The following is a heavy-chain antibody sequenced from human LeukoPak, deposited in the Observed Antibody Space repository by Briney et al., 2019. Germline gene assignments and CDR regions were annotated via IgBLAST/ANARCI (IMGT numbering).Heavy chain of an antibody. CDR2: VYPSDSST. Sequence: GDPMNISCEASVNKFTSYWIGWLRPMLREGLEWMDIVYPSDSSTKYNPSFQGQVTISADNSISTVYLQWSSLKASDSGMYCCARHSGDYWGQGTLVTVSS. CDR3: ARHSGDY. J-gene: IGHJ4*02. CDR1: VNKFTSYW. V-gene: IGHV5-51*01.